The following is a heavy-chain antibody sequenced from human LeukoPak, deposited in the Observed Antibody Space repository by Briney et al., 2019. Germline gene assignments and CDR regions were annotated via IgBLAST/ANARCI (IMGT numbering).Heavy chain of an antibody. CDR3: ARALYDFWSGYYIANYMDV. Sequence: GGSLRLSCTASGFTFSNYWMHWVRHAPGKGLVWVSRINTDGSSTSYADSVKGRLTISRDNAKNTLFLQMNSLRAEDTAVYYCARALYDFWSGYYIANYMDVWGKGTPVTVSS. J-gene: IGHJ6*03. D-gene: IGHD3-3*01. CDR2: INTDGSST. V-gene: IGHV3-74*01. CDR1: GFTFSNYW.